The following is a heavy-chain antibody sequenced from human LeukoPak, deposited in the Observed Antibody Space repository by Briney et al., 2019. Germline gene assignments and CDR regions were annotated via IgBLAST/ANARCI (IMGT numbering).Heavy chain of an antibody. CDR2: INPSGGST. J-gene: IGHJ4*02. CDR3: AREGGGRGYFDY. D-gene: IGHD3-16*01. CDR1: GYTFTSYY. Sequence: ASVKVSCKASGYTFTSYYMHWVRQAPGQGLEWMGMINPSGGSTSYAQKFQGRVTMTRDTSTSTVYMELSSLRSEDTAVYYCAREGGGRGYFDYWGQGTLVTVSS. V-gene: IGHV1-46*01.